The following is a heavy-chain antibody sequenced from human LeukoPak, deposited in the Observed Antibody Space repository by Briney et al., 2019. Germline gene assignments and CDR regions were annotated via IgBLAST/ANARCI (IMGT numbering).Heavy chain of an antibody. V-gene: IGHV4-34*01. D-gene: IGHD3-22*01. CDR3: ARVHYYDSSGYADY. CDR1: GFTFSSYG. Sequence: SGGSLRLSCAASGFTFSSYGMHWVRQPPGKGLEWIGEINHSGSTNYDPSLKSRVTISVDTSKNQFSLKLSSVTAADTAVYYCARVHYYDSSGYADYWGQGTLVTVSS. CDR2: INHSGST. J-gene: IGHJ4*02.